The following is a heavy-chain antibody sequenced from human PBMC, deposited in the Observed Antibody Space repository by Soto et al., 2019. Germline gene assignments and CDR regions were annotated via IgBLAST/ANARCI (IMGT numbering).Heavy chain of an antibody. CDR1: GGSVSSGSYY. D-gene: IGHD3-16*02. CDR2: IYYSGST. CDR3: ARVDASMITFGGVIPLFDY. J-gene: IGHJ4*02. Sequence: SETLSLTCTVSGGSVSSGSYYWSWIWQPPGKGLEWIGYIYYSGSTNYNPSLKSRVTISVDTSKNQFSLKLSSVTAADTAVYYWARVDASMITFGGVIPLFDYWGQGTLVTVSS. V-gene: IGHV4-61*01.